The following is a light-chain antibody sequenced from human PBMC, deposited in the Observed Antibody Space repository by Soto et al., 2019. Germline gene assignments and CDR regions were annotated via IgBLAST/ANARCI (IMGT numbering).Light chain of an antibody. CDR3: TSYATGSAYV. V-gene: IGLV2-18*02. CDR1: SSDVGGYNR. Sequence: QSVLTQPPSVSGSPGQSVTISCTGTSSDVGGYNRVSWYQQPPGKAPKLLIYDVSNQPPGGSTRFSGSKSGNTASLTISGLQAEDEADYYCTSYATGSAYVFGPGTKVTVL. CDR2: DVS. J-gene: IGLJ1*01.